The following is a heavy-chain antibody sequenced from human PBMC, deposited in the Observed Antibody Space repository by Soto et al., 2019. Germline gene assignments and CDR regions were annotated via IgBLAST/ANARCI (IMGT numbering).Heavy chain of an antibody. Sequence: QLQLQESGPGLVKPSETLSLTCTVSNGSISSAIYYWGWIRQPPGKGLEWIGSIYHSGCTYYNPSLKGRVTISVDTSKNQFSLKLSSVTAADTAVYFCAGRSSLASVQVYFGEISNYNWFDPWGQGTLVTVSS. CDR2: IYHSGCT. CDR1: NGSISSAIYY. V-gene: IGHV4-39*01. D-gene: IGHD3-10*01. CDR3: AGRSSLASVQVYFGEISNYNWFDP. J-gene: IGHJ5*02.